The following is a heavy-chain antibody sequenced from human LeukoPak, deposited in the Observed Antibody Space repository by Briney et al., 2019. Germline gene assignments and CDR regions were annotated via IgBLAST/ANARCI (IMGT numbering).Heavy chain of an antibody. CDR3: EKLTVYCSSTSCYTASSGFDY. CDR1: GFTFDYYA. J-gene: IGHJ4*02. Sequence: GGSLRLSCAASGFTFDYYAMHWVRQAPGKGLEGVSGISWYSGSIGYADSVNGRFTISRDNAKNSLYLQMNSLRAEGTALYYCEKLTVYCSSTSCYTASSGFDYWGQGTLVTVSS. V-gene: IGHV3-9*01. CDR2: ISWYSGSI. D-gene: IGHD2-2*02.